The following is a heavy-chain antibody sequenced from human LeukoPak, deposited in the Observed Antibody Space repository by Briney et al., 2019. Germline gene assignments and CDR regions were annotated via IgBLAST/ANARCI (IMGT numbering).Heavy chain of an antibody. CDR3: ARFHYGSGSYLPQYYYGMDV. J-gene: IGHJ6*02. D-gene: IGHD3-10*01. CDR1: GGSISSYY. V-gene: IGHV4-59*08. CDR2: IYYSGST. Sequence: SETLSLTCTVSGGSISSYYWSWIRQPPGKGLEWIGYIYYSGSTNYNPSLKSRVTISVDTSKNLFSLKLSSVTAADTAVYYCARFHYGSGSYLPQYYYGMDVWGQGTTVTVSS.